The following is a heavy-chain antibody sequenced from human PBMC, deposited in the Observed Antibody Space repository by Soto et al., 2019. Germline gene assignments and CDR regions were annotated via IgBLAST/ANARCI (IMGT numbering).Heavy chain of an antibody. D-gene: IGHD6-6*01. CDR1: GFTFSSYW. CDR3: ARRSIAARPYWYFDL. CDR2: VKQDGSEK. V-gene: IGHV3-7*01. J-gene: IGHJ2*01. Sequence: EVQLVESGGGLVQPGGSLRLSCAASGFTFSSYWMSWVRQDPGKGLEWVANVKQDGSEKYYVDSVKGRFTISRDNAKNSLYLQMNSLRAEDTAVYYCARRSIAARPYWYFDLWGRGTLVTVSS.